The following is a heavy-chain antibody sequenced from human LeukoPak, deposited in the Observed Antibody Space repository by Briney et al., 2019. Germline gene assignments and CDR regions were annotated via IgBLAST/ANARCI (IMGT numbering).Heavy chain of an antibody. CDR3: AKDVRSDLGDHHEYFDY. CDR2: VSYTGGMT. D-gene: IGHD4-17*01. J-gene: IGHJ4*02. V-gene: IGHV3-23*01. CDR1: GFPFSSYA. Sequence: PGGSLRLSCAASGFPFSSYAMSWVRQAPGKGLEWVSAVSYTGGMTYYADSVKGRFTISRDNSKKTLYLQMNGLRAEDTAVYYCAKDVRSDLGDHHEYFDYWGQGTLVTVSS.